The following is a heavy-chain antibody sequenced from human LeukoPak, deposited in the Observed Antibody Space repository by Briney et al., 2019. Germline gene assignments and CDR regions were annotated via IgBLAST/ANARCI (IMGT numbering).Heavy chain of an antibody. CDR2: IYYSGST. D-gene: IGHD3-10*01. Sequence: SETLSLTCTVSGGSISSYYWSWIRQPPGKGLEWIGYIYYSGSTNYNPSLKSRVTISVDTSKNQFSLKLSSVTAADTAVYYCARASYGSGSYYNARYNWFDPWGQGTLVTVSS. J-gene: IGHJ5*02. V-gene: IGHV4-59*01. CDR3: ARASYGSGSYYNARYNWFDP. CDR1: GGSISSYY.